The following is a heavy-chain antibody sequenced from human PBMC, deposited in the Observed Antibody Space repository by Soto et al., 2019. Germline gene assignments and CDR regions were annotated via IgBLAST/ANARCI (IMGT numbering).Heavy chain of an antibody. V-gene: IGHV3-21*01. CDR2: ISSSSSYI. CDR1: GFTFSSYS. Sequence: GGSLRLSCAASGFTFSSYSMNWVRQAPGKGLEWVSSISSSSSYIYYADSVKGRFTISRDNAKNSLYLQMNSLRAEDTPVYYLVSHISGETNNDAFDIWGPGKLVTVSS. CDR3: VSHISGETNNDAFDI. J-gene: IGHJ3*02. D-gene: IGHD1-20*01.